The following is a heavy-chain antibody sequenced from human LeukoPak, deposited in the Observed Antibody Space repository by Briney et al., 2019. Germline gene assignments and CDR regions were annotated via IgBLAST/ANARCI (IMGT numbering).Heavy chain of an antibody. J-gene: IGHJ6*02. D-gene: IGHD3-9*01. Sequence: GGSLRLSCTASGFTFGDYAMSWVRQAPGKGLEWVGLIRSEGYGGTTEYAASVKGRFPISRAESKSIAYLQMNSQKTEDTAVYYCTRAPDYDILTGRYYYYYYGMDVWGQGTTVTVSS. CDR3: TRAPDYDILTGRYYYYYYGMDV. CDR1: GFTFGDYA. CDR2: IRSEGYGGTT. V-gene: IGHV3-49*04.